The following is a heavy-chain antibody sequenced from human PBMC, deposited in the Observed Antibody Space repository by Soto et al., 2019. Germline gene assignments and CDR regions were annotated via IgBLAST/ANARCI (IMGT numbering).Heavy chain of an antibody. V-gene: IGHV4-59*01. D-gene: IGHD3-10*01. CDR2: IFGGGTT. CDR1: GDSISAYY. Sequence: PSETLSLTCTVSGDSISAYYWSWIRQPPGKGLEWIGYIFGGGTTNYESSLKSRVIMSLDTSKNQFSLKLTSVTAGDSAMYYCAFRPPGDTWVPYFDYWGQGILVTGSS. J-gene: IGHJ4*02. CDR3: AFRPPGDTWVPYFDY.